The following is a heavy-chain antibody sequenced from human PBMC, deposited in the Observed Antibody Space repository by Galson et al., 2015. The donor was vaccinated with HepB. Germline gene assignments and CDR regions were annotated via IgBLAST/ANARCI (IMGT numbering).Heavy chain of an antibody. CDR3: ARDPQLKMDGYPGGSVWFDL. CDR1: GFTLTEYS. V-gene: IGHV3-21*01. CDR2: ISSSSTYI. Sequence: SLRLSCAASGFTLTEYSMNWVRQAPGKGLEWVSSISSSSTYIYYADSVKGRFTISRDNAKNSLSLQMNDLRAEDTAVFYCARDPQLKMDGYPGGSVWFDLWGQGTLVTVSS. D-gene: IGHD2-2*03. J-gene: IGHJ5*02.